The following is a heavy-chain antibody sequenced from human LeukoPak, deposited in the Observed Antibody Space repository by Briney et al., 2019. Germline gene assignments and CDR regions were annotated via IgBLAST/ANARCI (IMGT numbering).Heavy chain of an antibody. D-gene: IGHD3-3*01. CDR2: INPNSGGT. J-gene: IGHJ4*02. CDR3: ARGEYYEDPHYYFDY. V-gene: IGHV1-2*02. Sequence: ASVKVSCKASGYTFTSYDINWVRQAPGQGLEWMGWINPNSGGTNYAQKFQGRVTMTRDTSISTAYMELSRLRSDDTAVYYCARGEYYEDPHYYFDYWGQGTLVTVSS. CDR1: GYTFTSYD.